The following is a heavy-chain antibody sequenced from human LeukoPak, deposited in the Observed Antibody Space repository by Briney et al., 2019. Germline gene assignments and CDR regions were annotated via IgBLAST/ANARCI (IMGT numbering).Heavy chain of an antibody. CDR1: GYTFTSYG. V-gene: IGHV1-18*01. D-gene: IGHD1-26*01. J-gene: IGHJ4*02. Sequence: ASVKVSCKASGYTFTSYGISWVRQAPGQGLEWMGWISAYNGNTNYAQKLQGRVTMTTDTSTSTAYMELRSLRSDDTAVYYCARDNFRPWELLAPTDYWGQGTLVTVSS. CDR2: ISAYNGNT. CDR3: ARDNFRPWELLAPTDY.